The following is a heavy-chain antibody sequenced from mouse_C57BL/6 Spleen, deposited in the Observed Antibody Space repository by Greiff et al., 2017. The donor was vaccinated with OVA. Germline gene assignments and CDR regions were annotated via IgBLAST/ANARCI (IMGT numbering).Heavy chain of an antibody. CDR3: ARADEAMDY. V-gene: IGHV3-6*01. CDR1: GYSITSGYY. Sequence: EVKLQESGPGLVKPSQSLSLTCSVTGYSITSGYYWNWIRQFPGNKLEWMGYISYDGSNNYNPSLKNRFSITRDTSKNQFFLKLNSVTTEDTATYYCARADEAMDYWGQGTSVTVSS. CDR2: ISYDGSN. J-gene: IGHJ4*01.